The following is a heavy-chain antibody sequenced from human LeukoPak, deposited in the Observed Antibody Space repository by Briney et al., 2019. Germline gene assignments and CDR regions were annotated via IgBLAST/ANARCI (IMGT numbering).Heavy chain of an antibody. V-gene: IGHV4-61*02. CDR3: AREALPNGVWRVGWFDP. CDR1: GGSISSGSYF. Sequence: PSETLSLTCTVSGGSISSGSYFWSWIRQSAGRGLEWIGRIDSSGNTNYNPSLKSRVTMSLDTSKNQFSLKLSSVTAADTAVYYCAREALPNGVWRVGWFDPWGQGTLVTVFS. D-gene: IGHD2-8*01. CDR2: IDSSGNT. J-gene: IGHJ5*02.